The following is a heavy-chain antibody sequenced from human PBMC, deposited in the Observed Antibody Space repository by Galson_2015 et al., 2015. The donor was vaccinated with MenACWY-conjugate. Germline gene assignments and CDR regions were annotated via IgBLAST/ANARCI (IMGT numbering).Heavy chain of an antibody. Sequence: LSLSCAASGLSFSSYSMNWVRQAPGKGLEWISYISESSSTIVYADSVKGRFTISRDNAKNSLYLQMNSLRAEDTAVYYCASRDSSSWYRQYFQRWGQGTLVTVSS. CDR2: ISESSSTI. J-gene: IGHJ1*01. CDR1: GLSFSSYS. V-gene: IGHV3-48*01. D-gene: IGHD6-13*01. CDR3: ASRDSSSWYRQYFQR.